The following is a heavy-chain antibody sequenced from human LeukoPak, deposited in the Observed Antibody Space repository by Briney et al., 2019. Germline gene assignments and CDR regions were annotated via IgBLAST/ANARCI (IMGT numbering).Heavy chain of an antibody. Sequence: ASVKVSCKASGYTFTAYYVHWVRQAPGQGLEWMGWINPKTGGTNYAQKFQGRVTMTRDTSINTAYMELSSLTFDDTAVYYCARDGFDWNDAHYMDVWGKGTTVTISS. CDR2: INPKTGGT. V-gene: IGHV1-2*02. D-gene: IGHD1-1*01. J-gene: IGHJ6*03. CDR1: GYTFTAYY. CDR3: ARDGFDWNDAHYMDV.